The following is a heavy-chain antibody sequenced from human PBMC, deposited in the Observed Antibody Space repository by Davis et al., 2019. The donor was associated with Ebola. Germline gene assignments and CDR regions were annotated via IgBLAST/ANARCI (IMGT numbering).Heavy chain of an antibody. CDR1: GYTFTSYG. CDR3: AGTWLGEGMDV. CDR2: ISAYNGNT. J-gene: IGHJ6*02. D-gene: IGHD6-19*01. Sequence: ASMKVSCKASGYTFTSYGISWVRQAPGQGREWMGWISAYNGNTNYAQKLQGRVTMTRDTSTSTVYMELSSLRSEDTAVYYCAGTWLGEGMDVWGQGTTVTVSS. V-gene: IGHV1-18*01.